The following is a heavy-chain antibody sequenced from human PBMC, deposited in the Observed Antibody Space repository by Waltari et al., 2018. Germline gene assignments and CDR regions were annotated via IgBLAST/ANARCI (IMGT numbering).Heavy chain of an antibody. CDR2: IYSRGSA. D-gene: IGHD2-2*01. CDR3: ARTLPAVPHAFDF. J-gene: IGHJ3*01. Sequence: QVQLQESGPGLVKPSETLSLTCTVSGGSISTYYWSWIRQPPGKELEWIGYIYSRGSAYYSPSLKSRVTISVDTSKNQFSLKLNSVTAADTAVYYCARTLPAVPHAFDFWGHGTMVTVSS. CDR1: GGSISTYY. V-gene: IGHV4-59*01.